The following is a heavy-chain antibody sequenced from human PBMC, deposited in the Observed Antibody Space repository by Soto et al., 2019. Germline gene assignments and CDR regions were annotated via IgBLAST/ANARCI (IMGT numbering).Heavy chain of an antibody. D-gene: IGHD1-1*01. CDR1: GFPFSDYY. CDR2: SSNSGTFS. Sequence: GVSLRLSWEASGFPFSDYYISWIRQAPGKGLEWISYSSNSGTFSRYAESVKGRFSISRDNTKNLLYLQMNSLRAEDTAVYYCSRSGDNYNRLDDRGQRTSVT. V-gene: IGHV3-11*06. J-gene: IGHJ4*02. CDR3: SRSGDNYNRLDD.